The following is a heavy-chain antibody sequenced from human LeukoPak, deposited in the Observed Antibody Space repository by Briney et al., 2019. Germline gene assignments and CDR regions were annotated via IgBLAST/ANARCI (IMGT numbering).Heavy chain of an antibody. CDR3: AKGGSGYDYSFDY. CDR2: IRYDGSNK. Sequence: GGSLRLSCAASGFTFSSYGMRWVREAPGKGLEWVAFIRYDGSNKYYADSVKGRFTISRDNSKNTLYLQMNSLRAEDTAVYYCAKGGSGYDYSFDYWGQGTLVTVSS. V-gene: IGHV3-30*02. J-gene: IGHJ4*02. D-gene: IGHD5-12*01. CDR1: GFTFSSYG.